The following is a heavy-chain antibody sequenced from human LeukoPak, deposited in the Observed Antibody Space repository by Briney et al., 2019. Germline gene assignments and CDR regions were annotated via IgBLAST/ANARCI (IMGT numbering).Heavy chain of an antibody. CDR2: ISGSGGST. J-gene: IGHJ4*02. CDR3: AKRGDRSGWSYYFDY. D-gene: IGHD6-19*01. Sequence: GGSLRLSCAASGFTFSSYAMSWVRQPPGKGLEWVSAISGSGGSTYYADSVKGRFTISRDNSENTLYLQMSSLTDEDTAVYFCAKRGDRSGWSYYFDYWGQGTLVTVSS. V-gene: IGHV3-23*01. CDR1: GFTFSSYA.